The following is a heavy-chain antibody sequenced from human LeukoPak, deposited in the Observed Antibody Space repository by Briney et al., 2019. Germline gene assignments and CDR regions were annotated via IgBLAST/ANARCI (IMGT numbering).Heavy chain of an antibody. D-gene: IGHD3-3*01. J-gene: IGHJ4*02. V-gene: IGHV1-8*01. Sequence: ASVTVSCTASGYTFTSYDINWVRQATGQGLEWMGWMSPNSGNTGYAQKFQGRVTMTRNTSISTAYMELSSLRSEDTAVYYCARVSTYFGVVTDFDYWGQGTLVTVSS. CDR2: MSPNSGNT. CDR3: ARVSTYFGVVTDFDY. CDR1: GYTFTSYD.